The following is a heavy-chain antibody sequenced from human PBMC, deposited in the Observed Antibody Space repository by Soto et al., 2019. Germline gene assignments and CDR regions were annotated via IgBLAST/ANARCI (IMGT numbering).Heavy chain of an antibody. CDR3: ARGGSGYTWFNEF. J-gene: IGHJ4*02. Sequence: QEQLVQSGAEVKKPGSSVKVSCKASGGLFSSYPISWVRQVPGQGLEWMGVIIPVFQTAYYTQRFQGRVTIPADESTNTAYMELSSLRSEDTAIYYCARGGSGYTWFNEFWGQGTLVTVSS. V-gene: IGHV1-69*01. CDR2: IIPVFQTA. CDR1: GGLFSSYP. D-gene: IGHD3-22*01.